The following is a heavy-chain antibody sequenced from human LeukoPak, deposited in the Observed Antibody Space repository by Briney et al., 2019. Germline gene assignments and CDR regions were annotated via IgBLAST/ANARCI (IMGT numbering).Heavy chain of an antibody. Sequence: SETLSLTCAVYGGSFSGYYWSWIRQPPGKGLEWIGEINHSGSTNYNPSLKSRVTISVDTSKNQFSLKLSSVTAADTAVYYCARQLVRGVMVDYWGQGTLVTVSS. CDR1: GGSFSGYY. D-gene: IGHD3-10*01. J-gene: IGHJ4*02. CDR3: ARQLVRGVMVDY. CDR2: INHSGST. V-gene: IGHV4-34*01.